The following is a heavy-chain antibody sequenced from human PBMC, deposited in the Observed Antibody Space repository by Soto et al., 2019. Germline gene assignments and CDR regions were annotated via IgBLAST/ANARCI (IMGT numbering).Heavy chain of an antibody. CDR3: ARERMTVTDCCSLGMDV. V-gene: IGHV4-34*02. CDR2: INHSGSS. D-gene: IGHD2-15*01. Sequence: QAQLQQWGAGLVKPSETLSLTCGVSGGSFTHYYWSWIRQPPGKGLEWIGEINHSGSSNYNPSRSSRITISVHRPQPRFSVNPMCVTAAYTAEFYCARERMTVTDCCSLGMDVWGQGTTVSAPS. J-gene: IGHJ6*02. CDR1: GGSFTHYY.